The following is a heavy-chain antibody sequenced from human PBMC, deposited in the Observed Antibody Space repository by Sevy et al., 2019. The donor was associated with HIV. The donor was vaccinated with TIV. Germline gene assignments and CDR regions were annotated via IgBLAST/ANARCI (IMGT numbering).Heavy chain of an antibody. D-gene: IGHD4-17*01. CDR1: GFTFSSYG. Sequence: GGSLRLSCVASGFTFSSYGMHWVRQAPGKGLEWVAVIRYDGTNKWYAESVKGRFTISRDTSKSMLYLRMNSLRAEDTAVYYCARDQHDYGGNLRTGWFDPWGQGTLVTVSS. J-gene: IGHJ5*02. V-gene: IGHV3-30*02. CDR3: ARDQHDYGGNLRTGWFDP. CDR2: IRYDGTNK.